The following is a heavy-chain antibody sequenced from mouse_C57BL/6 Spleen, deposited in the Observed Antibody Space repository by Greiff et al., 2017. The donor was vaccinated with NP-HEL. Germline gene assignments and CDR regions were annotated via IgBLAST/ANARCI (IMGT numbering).Heavy chain of an antibody. Sequence: EVKLQESGPELVKPGASVKMSCKASGYTFTDYNMHWVKQSHGKSLEWIGYINPNNGGTSYNQKFKGKATLTVNKSSSTAYMELRSLTSEDSAVYYCARRGLPSYYFDYWGQGTTLTVSS. D-gene: IGHD2-4*01. CDR1: GYTFTDYN. CDR3: ARRGLPSYYFDY. J-gene: IGHJ2*01. V-gene: IGHV1-22*01. CDR2: INPNNGGT.